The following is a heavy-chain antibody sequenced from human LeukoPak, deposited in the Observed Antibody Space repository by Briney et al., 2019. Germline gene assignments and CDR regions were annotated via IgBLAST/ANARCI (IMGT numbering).Heavy chain of an antibody. CDR2: ISAYNGNT. J-gene: IGHJ4*02. CDR1: GYTFTSYG. Sequence: ASVKVSCKASGYTFTSYGISWVRQAPGQGLEWMGCISAYNGNTNYAQKLQGRVTMTTDTSTSTAYMELRSLRSDDTAVYYCARDTFFGTAVAGTEGSLDYWGQGTLVTVSS. D-gene: IGHD6-19*01. CDR3: ARDTFFGTAVAGTEGSLDY. V-gene: IGHV1-18*01.